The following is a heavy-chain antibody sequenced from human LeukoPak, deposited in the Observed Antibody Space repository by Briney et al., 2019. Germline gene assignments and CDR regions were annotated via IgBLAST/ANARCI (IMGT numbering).Heavy chain of an antibody. V-gene: IGHV3-64*02. CDR3: AREDRGSYDY. CDR1: GFTFTNNP. CDR2: ISPNGGST. D-gene: IGHD3-16*01. Sequence: GGSLRLSCAACGFTFTNNPMHWVRQAPGKGLESVSAISPNGGSTYYADSVKGRFSISRDNSKNTLYLHMGSLRAEDTAVYYCAREDRGSYDYWGQGTLVTVSS. J-gene: IGHJ4*02.